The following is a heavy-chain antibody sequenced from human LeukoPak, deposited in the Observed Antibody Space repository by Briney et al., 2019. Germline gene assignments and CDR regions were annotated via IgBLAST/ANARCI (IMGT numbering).Heavy chain of an antibody. Sequence: GASVKVSCKASGGTFSSYAISWVRQAPGQGLEWMGGIIPIFGTANYAQKFQGRVTITADESTSTAYMELSSLRSEDTAVYYCATRELRLGELSLTPNYYYYGMDVWGQGTTVTVSS. CDR3: ATRELRLGELSLTPNYYYYGMDV. V-gene: IGHV1-69*13. D-gene: IGHD3-16*02. CDR2: IIPIFGTA. CDR1: GGTFSSYA. J-gene: IGHJ6*02.